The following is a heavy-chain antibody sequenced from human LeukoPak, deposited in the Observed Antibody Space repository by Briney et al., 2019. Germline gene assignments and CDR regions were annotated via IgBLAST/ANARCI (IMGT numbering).Heavy chain of an antibody. D-gene: IGHD3-22*01. CDR2: ISSSSSYI. CDR1: GFTFRSYW. J-gene: IGHJ4*02. Sequence: GGSLRLSCAASGFTFRSYWMSWVRQAPGKGLEWVSSISSSSSYIYYADSVKGRFTISRDNAKNSLYLQMNSLRAEDTAVYYCARGYDSSSLDYWGQGTLVTVSS. CDR3: ARGYDSSSLDY. V-gene: IGHV3-21*01.